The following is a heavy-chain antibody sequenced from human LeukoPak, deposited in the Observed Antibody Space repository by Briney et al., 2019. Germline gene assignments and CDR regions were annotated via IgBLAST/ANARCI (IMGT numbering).Heavy chain of an antibody. J-gene: IGHJ4*02. CDR2: ISGGGGT. CDR3: AKDTDVGY. V-gene: IGHV3-23*02. D-gene: IGHD1-26*01. Sequence: RGCLRLSCAASGFTFSSYAMTWVRQAPGKGREWVAAISGGGGTLSGDGVKGRFTVSKDISTNTLYLQMSSLRAEDTAVYYCAKDTDVGYWGQGTLVTVSS. CDR1: GFTFSSYA.